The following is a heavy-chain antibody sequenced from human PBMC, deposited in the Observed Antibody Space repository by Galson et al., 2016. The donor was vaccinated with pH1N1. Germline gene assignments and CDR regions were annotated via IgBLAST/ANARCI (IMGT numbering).Heavy chain of an antibody. D-gene: IGHD6-13*01. CDR1: GGPFSAYY. CDR2: INHSEKT. J-gene: IGHJ4*02. CDR3: AADYSSSWYDPFDF. Sequence: TLSLTCAVYGGPFSAYYWSWVRQPPGKGLEWIGEINHSEKTNYNPSLKSRVTISGDTSKKQFSLRLSSVTAADTAVYYCAADYSSSWYDPFDFWGLGTLVIVSS. V-gene: IGHV4-34*01.